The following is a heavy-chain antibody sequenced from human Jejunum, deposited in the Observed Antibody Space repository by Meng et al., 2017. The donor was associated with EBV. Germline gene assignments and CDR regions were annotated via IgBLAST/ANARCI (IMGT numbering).Heavy chain of an antibody. D-gene: IGHD3-10*01. V-gene: IGHV7-4-1*02. CDR2: INTANGNP. Sequence: QVQLGQSGFELKKPGASVRLSCKASGYTFTDYAIIWVRQAPGQGLEWMGWINTANGNPTYAQAFTGRFVFSLDTSVNTAFLQISDLKAEDSALYYCARYSGSYSLANWGQGTLVTVSS. J-gene: IGHJ4*02. CDR1: GYTFTDYA. CDR3: ARYSGSYSLAN.